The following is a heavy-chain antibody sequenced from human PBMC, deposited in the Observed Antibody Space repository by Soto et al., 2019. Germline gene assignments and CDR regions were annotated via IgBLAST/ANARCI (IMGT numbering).Heavy chain of an antibody. Sequence: GGSLRLSCAASGCTFSSYAMSWVRQAPGKGLEWVSAISGSGGSTYYADSVKGRFTISRDNSKNTLYLQMNSLRAEDTAVYFCAKDSIPMVRGVVAYWGQGTLVTVSS. CDR2: ISGSGGST. D-gene: IGHD3-10*01. CDR1: GCTFSSYA. CDR3: AKDSIPMVRGVVAY. J-gene: IGHJ4*02. V-gene: IGHV3-23*01.